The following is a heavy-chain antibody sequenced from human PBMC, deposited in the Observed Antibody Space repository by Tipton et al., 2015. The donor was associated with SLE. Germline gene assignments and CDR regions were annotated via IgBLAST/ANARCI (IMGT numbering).Heavy chain of an antibody. J-gene: IGHJ4*02. CDR1: GGSISSYY. CDR3: AGWVGSSYFDY. D-gene: IGHD1-26*01. CDR2: IYYSGST. V-gene: IGHV4-59*01. Sequence: TLSLTCTVSGGSISSYYWSWIRQPPGKGLEWIGYIYYSGSTNYNPSLKSRVTISVDTSKNQFSLKLSSVTAADTAVYYCAGWVGSSYFDYWGQGTLVTVSS.